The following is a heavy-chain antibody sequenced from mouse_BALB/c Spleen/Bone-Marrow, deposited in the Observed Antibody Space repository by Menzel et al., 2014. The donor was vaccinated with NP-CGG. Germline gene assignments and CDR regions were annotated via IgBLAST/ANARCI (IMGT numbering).Heavy chain of an antibody. CDR1: GISITTGNYR. CDR3: ARELYYFDY. Sequence: EVQLQQSGPGLVKPSQTVSLTCTVTGISITTGNYRWSWIRQFPGNKLEWIGYIYYSGTITYNPSLTSRTTITSDTSKNQFFLEMDSLTAEDTATYYCARELYYFDYWGQGTTLTVSS. J-gene: IGHJ2*01. CDR2: IYYSGTI. V-gene: IGHV3-5*02.